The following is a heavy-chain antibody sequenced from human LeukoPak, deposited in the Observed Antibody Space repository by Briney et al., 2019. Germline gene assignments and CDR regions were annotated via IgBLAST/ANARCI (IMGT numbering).Heavy chain of an antibody. Sequence: GGSLRLSCAASGFTFSSYAMSRVRQAPGKGLEWVSSISYNGDSTYSADSVKGRFTISRDNSKNTLYLQMHSLRAEDTAVYYCASHYCNSATCYIDYWGQGTLVTVSS. CDR3: ASHYCNSATCYIDY. CDR2: ISYNGDST. CDR1: GFTFSSYA. V-gene: IGHV3-23*01. J-gene: IGHJ4*02. D-gene: IGHD3-22*01.